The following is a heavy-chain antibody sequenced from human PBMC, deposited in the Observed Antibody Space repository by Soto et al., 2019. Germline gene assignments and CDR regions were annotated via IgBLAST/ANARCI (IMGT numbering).Heavy chain of an antibody. CDR1: GGSISSSNW. Sequence: ETLSLTCAVSGGSISSSNWWSWVRQPPGKGLEWIGEIYHSGSTNYNPSLKSRVTISVDTSKNQFSLKLSSVTAADTAVYYCARDQDISQAFDIWGQGTMVTVSS. V-gene: IGHV4-4*02. CDR2: IYHSGST. J-gene: IGHJ3*02. D-gene: IGHD2-15*01. CDR3: ARDQDISQAFDI.